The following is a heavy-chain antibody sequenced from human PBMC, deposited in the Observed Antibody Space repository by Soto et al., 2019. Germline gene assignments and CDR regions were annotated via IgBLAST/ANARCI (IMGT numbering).Heavy chain of an antibody. Sequence: SETLSLTCTVSGGSISSGGYYWSWIRQHPGKGLEWIGYIYYSGSTYYNPSLKSRVTISVDTSKNQFSLKLSSVTAADTAVYYCARVHSGWSSGHGLDVWGQGTTVTVPS. V-gene: IGHV4-31*03. D-gene: IGHD6-19*01. CDR2: IYYSGST. CDR1: GGSISSGGYY. CDR3: ARVHSGWSSGHGLDV. J-gene: IGHJ6*02.